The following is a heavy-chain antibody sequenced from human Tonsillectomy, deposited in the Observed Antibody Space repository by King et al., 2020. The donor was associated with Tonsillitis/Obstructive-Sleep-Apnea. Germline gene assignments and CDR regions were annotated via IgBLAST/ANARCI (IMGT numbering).Heavy chain of an antibody. J-gene: IGHJ3*02. D-gene: IGHD3-10*01. Sequence: VQLVESGGGVVQPGRSLRLSCAASGFTFSSYGMHWVRQAPGKGLEWVAVIWYDGSNKYYADSVKGRYTISRDNSKNTLYLQMNSLRAEDTAVYYCARATEAMVRGVILDAFDIWGQGTMVTVSS. V-gene: IGHV3-33*01. CDR1: GFTFSSYG. CDR3: ARATEAMVRGVILDAFDI. CDR2: IWYDGSNK.